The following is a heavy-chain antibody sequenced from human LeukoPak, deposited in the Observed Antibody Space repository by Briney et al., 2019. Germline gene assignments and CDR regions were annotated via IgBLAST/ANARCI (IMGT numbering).Heavy chain of an antibody. Sequence: GGSLRLSCAASGFTFSSYGMHWVRQAPGKGLEWVAVISYDGSNKYYADSVKGRFTISRDNSKNTLYLQMNSLRAEDTAVYYCAKDVRYGGNSGLDYWGQGTLVTVSS. D-gene: IGHD4-23*01. CDR3: AKDVRYGGNSGLDY. CDR2: ISYDGSNK. J-gene: IGHJ4*02. CDR1: GFTFSSYG. V-gene: IGHV3-30*18.